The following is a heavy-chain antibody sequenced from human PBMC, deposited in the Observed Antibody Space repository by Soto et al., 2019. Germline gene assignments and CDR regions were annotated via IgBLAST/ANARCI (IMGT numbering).Heavy chain of an antibody. CDR2: ISGSGGST. J-gene: IGHJ5*02. CDR3: AKDRAYYDILTGYYMGWFDP. CDR1: GFTFSSYA. Sequence: EVQLLESGGGLVQPGGSLRLSCAASGFTFSSYAMSWVRQAPGKGLEWVSAISGSGGSTYYADSVKGRFTISRDNSKNTLYLQMNSLRAEDTAVYYCAKDRAYYDILTGYYMGWFDPWGQGTLVTVSS. D-gene: IGHD3-9*01. V-gene: IGHV3-23*01.